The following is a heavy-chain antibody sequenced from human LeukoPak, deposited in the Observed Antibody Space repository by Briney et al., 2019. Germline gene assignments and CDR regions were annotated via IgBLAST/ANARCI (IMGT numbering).Heavy chain of an antibody. D-gene: IGHD5-12*01. Sequence: GGSLRLSCAASGFSISNSAMSWVRQAPGKGLEWVSLIVASSGFTFYADSVKGRFTISRDSSKNTLYLQMNSLRAEDMAVYYCAKGAYDYIEMGYFDYWGQGTLVTVSS. CDR1: GFSISNSA. CDR2: IVASSGFT. CDR3: AKGAYDYIEMGYFDY. V-gene: IGHV3-23*01. J-gene: IGHJ4*02.